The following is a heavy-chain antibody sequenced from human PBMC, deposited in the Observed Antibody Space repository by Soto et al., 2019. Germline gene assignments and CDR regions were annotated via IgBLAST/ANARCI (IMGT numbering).Heavy chain of an antibody. CDR1: GYTFAGYY. V-gene: IGHV1-2*04. CDR2: INPNSGGT. D-gene: IGHD6-19*01. Sequence: ASVKVSCKASGYTFAGYYMHWVRQAPGQGPEWMGWINPNSGGTNYAQKFQGWVTMTRDTSISTAYMELSRLRSDDTAVYYCARTMDSSGWFFDYWGQGTLVTVSS. CDR3: ARTMDSSGWFFDY. J-gene: IGHJ4*02.